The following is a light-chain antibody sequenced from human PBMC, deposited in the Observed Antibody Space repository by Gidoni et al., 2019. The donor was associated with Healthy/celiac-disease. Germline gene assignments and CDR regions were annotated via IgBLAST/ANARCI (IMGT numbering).Light chain of an antibody. CDR2: AAS. CDR1: QSISSY. CDR3: QQSYSTPLKIT. J-gene: IGKJ5*01. V-gene: IGKV1-39*01. Sequence: DIQMTRSPSSLSASVGDRVTITCRASQSISSYLNWYQQKPGKAPKLLIYAASSLQSGVPSRFSGSGSGTDFTLTISSLQPEDFATYYCQQSYSTPLKITFGQGTRLEIK.